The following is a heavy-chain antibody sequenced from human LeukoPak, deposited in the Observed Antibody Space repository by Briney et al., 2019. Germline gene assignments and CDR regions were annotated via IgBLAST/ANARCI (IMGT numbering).Heavy chain of an antibody. D-gene: IGHD5-12*01. J-gene: IGHJ4*02. Sequence: GGSLRLSCAASGFTFDDYAMHWVRQAPGKGLEWVSGISWNSGSIGYADSVKGRFTISRDNAKNSLYLQMNSLRAEDTALYYCAKDILPHTCGYDREVLGYFDYWGQGTLVTVSS. CDR1: GFTFDDYA. V-gene: IGHV3-9*01. CDR2: ISWNSGSI. CDR3: AKDILPHTCGYDREVLGYFDY.